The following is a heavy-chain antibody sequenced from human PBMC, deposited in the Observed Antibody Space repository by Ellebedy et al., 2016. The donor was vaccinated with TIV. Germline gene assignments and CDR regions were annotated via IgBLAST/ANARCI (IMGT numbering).Heavy chain of an antibody. CDR1: GITLSNAW. CDR3: TTDSVEDY. V-gene: IGHV3-15*07. Sequence: PGGSLRLSCAASGITLSNAWMNWVRQAPGKGLEWVGRVKTNNEAGTTDYGAPVRGRFTISRDDSKNTLYLQMNILKTEDTAMYYCTTDSVEDYWGQGILVSVSS. CDR2: VKTNNEAGTT. J-gene: IGHJ4*01.